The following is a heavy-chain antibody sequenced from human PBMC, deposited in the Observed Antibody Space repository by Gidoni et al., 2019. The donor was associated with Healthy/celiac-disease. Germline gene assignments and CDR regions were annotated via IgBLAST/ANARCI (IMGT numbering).Heavy chain of an antibody. V-gene: IGHV4-34*01. CDR1: GGSFSGYY. CDR3: ARVEYSYGYFDY. CDR2: INHSGST. D-gene: IGHD5-18*01. J-gene: IGHJ4*02. Sequence: QVQLQQWGAGLLKPSETLSLTYAVYGGSFSGYYWSWIRQPPGKGLEWIGEINHSGSTNYNPSLKSRVTISVDTSKNQFSLKLSSVTAADTAVYYCARVEYSYGYFDYWGQGTLVTVSS.